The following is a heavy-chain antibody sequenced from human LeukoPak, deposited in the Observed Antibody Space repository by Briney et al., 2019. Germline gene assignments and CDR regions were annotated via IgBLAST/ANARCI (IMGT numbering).Heavy chain of an antibody. J-gene: IGHJ3*02. D-gene: IGHD3-22*01. CDR3: ARTYYYDSSGARGAFDI. CDR1: GFTFDDYC. CDR2: INWNGGST. Sequence: GGSLRLSCAASGFTFDDYCMSWVRQAPGKVLEWVSGINWNGGSTGYADSVKGRFTISRDNAKNSLYLQMNSLRAEDTALYYCARTYYYDSSGARGAFDIWGQGTMVTVSS. V-gene: IGHV3-20*04.